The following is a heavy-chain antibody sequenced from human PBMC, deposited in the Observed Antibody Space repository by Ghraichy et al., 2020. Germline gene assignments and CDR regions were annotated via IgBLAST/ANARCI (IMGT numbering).Heavy chain of an antibody. V-gene: IGHV2-5*01. CDR1: GFSLSTSGVG. CDR3: AHAPEAYDILTGYYDPTGVSY. CDR2: IYWNDDK. Sequence: SGPTLVKPTQTLTLTCTFSGFSLSTSGVGVGWIRQPPGKALEWLALIYWNDDKRYSPSLKSRLTITKDTSKNQVVLTMTNMDPVDTATYYCAHAPEAYDILTGYYDPTGVSYWGQGTLVTVSS. D-gene: IGHD3-9*01. J-gene: IGHJ4*02.